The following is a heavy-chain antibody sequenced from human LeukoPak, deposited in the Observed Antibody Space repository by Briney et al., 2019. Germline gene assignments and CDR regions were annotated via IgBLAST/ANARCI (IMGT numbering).Heavy chain of an antibody. V-gene: IGHV3-9*01. CDR3: AKDLHPYCSGGSCYSFHFDP. Sequence: PGGSLRLSCAASGFTFDDYAMHWVRQAPGKGLEWVSGVSWNSGSIGYADSVKGRFTISRDNAKNSLYLQMNSLRAEDTALYYCAKDLHPYCSGGSCYSFHFDPWGQGTLVTVSS. CDR2: VSWNSGSI. D-gene: IGHD2-15*01. CDR1: GFTFDDYA. J-gene: IGHJ5*02.